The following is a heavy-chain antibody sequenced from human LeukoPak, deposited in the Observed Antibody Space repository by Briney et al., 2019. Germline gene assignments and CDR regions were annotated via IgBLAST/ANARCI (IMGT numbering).Heavy chain of an antibody. Sequence: SETLSLTCAVYGGSFSGYYWSWIRQPPGKGLEWIGEINHSGSTNYNPSLKSRVTISVDTSKNQFSLKLSSVTAADTAVYYCARDQGIVATIKGGYNYYGMDVWGQGTTVTVSS. CDR2: INHSGST. D-gene: IGHD5-12*01. V-gene: IGHV4-34*01. CDR3: ARDQGIVATIKGGYNYYGMDV. CDR1: GGSFSGYY. J-gene: IGHJ6*02.